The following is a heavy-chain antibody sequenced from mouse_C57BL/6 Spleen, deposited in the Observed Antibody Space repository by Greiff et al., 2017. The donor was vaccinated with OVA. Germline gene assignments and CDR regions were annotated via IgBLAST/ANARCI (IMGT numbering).Heavy chain of an antibody. J-gene: IGHJ2*01. CDR2: FYPGSGSI. CDR1: CYTFPEYS. D-gene: IGHD4-1*01. CDR3: ARHEDETGTLFDY. V-gene: IGHV1-62-2*01. Sequence: HLQASGPLLVHPGASVKLSFTASCYTFPEYSIPWLTPRSVQCLSWIGWFYPGSGSIKYNEKFKDKATLTADKSSSTVYMELSRLTSEDSAVYFCARHEDETGTLFDYWGQGTTLTVSS.